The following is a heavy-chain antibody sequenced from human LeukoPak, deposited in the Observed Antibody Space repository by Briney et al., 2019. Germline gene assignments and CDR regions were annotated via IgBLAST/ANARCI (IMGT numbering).Heavy chain of an antibody. CDR1: GGSISSSSYY. Sequence: PSETLSLTCTVSGGSISSSSYYWGWIRQPPGKGLEWIGSIYYSGSTYYNPSLKSRVTISVDTSKNQFSLKLSSVTAADTAVYYCAREHRLSRWLQFTLIYFDYWGQGTLVTVSS. D-gene: IGHD5-24*01. J-gene: IGHJ4*02. CDR3: AREHRLSRWLQFTLIYFDY. V-gene: IGHV4-39*07. CDR2: IYYSGST.